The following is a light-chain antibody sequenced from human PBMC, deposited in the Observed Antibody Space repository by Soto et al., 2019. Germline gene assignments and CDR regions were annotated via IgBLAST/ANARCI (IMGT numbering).Light chain of an antibody. J-gene: IGKJ4*01. CDR3: QQTFITPPLT. V-gene: IGKV1-39*01. CDR1: QSISTY. CDR2: GAS. Sequence: DIQMTQSPSSLSASIGDRITITCRASQSISTYVNWYQQKPGKAPSLLIYGASTLQSGVPSRFSGSGSATDFTLTISSLQPEDFATYYWQQTFITPPLTFGGGTKVEIK.